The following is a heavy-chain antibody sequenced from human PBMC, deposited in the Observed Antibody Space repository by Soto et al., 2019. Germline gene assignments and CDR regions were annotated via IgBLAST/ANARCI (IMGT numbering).Heavy chain of an antibody. CDR3: AKDKGKGVRGVIIPHFDY. CDR1: GFTFSSYA. D-gene: IGHD3-10*01. Sequence: GGSLRLSCAASGFTFSSYAMSWVRQAPGKWLEWVSAISGSGGSTYYADSVKGRFTISRDNSKNTLYLQMNSLRAEDTAVYYCAKDKGKGVRGVIIPHFDYWGQGXLVTVYS. V-gene: IGHV3-23*01. CDR2: ISGSGGST. J-gene: IGHJ4*02.